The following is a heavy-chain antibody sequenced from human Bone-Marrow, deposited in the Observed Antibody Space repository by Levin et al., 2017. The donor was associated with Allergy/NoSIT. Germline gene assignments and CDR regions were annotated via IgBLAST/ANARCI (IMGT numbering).Heavy chain of an antibody. CDR1: GDSISPKY. J-gene: IGHJ2*01. CDR2: ISYSGST. CDR3: ARTAGVAVAALFEDWYFDL. V-gene: IGHV4-59*01. Sequence: SETLSLTCTVSGDSISPKYWSWIRQPPGKGLEYIGYISYSGSTNYNPSLKSRVTISVDTSKNQLSLRLKSVTAADTAVYYCARTAGVAVAALFEDWYFDLWGLGTLVTVSS. D-gene: IGHD6-19*01.